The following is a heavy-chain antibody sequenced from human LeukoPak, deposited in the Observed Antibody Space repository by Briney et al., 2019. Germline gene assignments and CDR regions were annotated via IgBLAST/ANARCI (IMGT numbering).Heavy chain of an antibody. J-gene: IGHJ4*02. Sequence: GGSLRPSCAASGFTFSSYAMSWVRQAPGKGLEWVSAISGSGGSTYYADSVKGRFTISRDNSKNTLYLQMNSLRAEDTAVYYCTRQRPQTGTFDYWGQGVLVTVSS. V-gene: IGHV3-23*01. CDR2: ISGSGGST. D-gene: IGHD3-9*01. CDR1: GFTFSSYA. CDR3: TRQRPQTGTFDY.